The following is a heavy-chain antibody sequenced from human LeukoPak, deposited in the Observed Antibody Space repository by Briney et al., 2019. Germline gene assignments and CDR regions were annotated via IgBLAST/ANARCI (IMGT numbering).Heavy chain of an antibody. V-gene: IGHV3-23*01. CDR3: AKEQTSSGFFDY. D-gene: IGHD3-10*01. CDR2: ISGSGART. Sequence: GGSLRLSCAASGFTFTNYAMSWVRQAPGKGLEWVSAISGSGARTYYADSVKGRFTVSRDNSKNTVYLQMDSLRAEDRAVYYCAKEQTSSGFFDYWGQGTLVTVSS. CDR1: GFTFTNYA. J-gene: IGHJ4*02.